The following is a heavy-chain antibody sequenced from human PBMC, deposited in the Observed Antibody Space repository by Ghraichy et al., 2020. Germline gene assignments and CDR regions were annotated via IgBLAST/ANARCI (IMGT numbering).Heavy chain of an antibody. CDR3: ARSNFGGSVAPANDAFDI. CDR1: GFTLRSYG. J-gene: IGHJ3*02. Sequence: GESLNISCAASGFTLRSYGMHWVRQAPGKGLEWVTVIWNDGSKKYYVDSVKGRFTISRDDSKSTVYLQMDNLRAEDTAVYYCARSNFGGSVAPANDAFDIWGQGTMVTVSS. CDR2: IWNDGSKK. V-gene: IGHV3-33*01. D-gene: IGHD3-3*01.